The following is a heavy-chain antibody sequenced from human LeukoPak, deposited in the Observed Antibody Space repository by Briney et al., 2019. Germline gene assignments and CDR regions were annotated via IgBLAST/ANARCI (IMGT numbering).Heavy chain of an antibody. Sequence: SLRLSCAASGFTFDDYAMHWVRPAPGKGLEWVSGISWNSGSIGYADSVKGRFTISRDNAKNSLYLQMNSLRAEDTALYYCATGYDSSGYRLFDYWGQGTLVTVSS. V-gene: IGHV3-9*01. CDR2: ISWNSGSI. J-gene: IGHJ4*02. CDR3: ATGYDSSGYRLFDY. CDR1: GFTFDDYA. D-gene: IGHD3-22*01.